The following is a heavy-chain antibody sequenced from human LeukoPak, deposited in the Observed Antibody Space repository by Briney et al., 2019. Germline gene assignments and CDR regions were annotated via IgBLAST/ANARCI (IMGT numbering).Heavy chain of an antibody. CDR1: GGSFSGYY. J-gene: IGHJ4*02. CDR3: ARAEGSCWYYFDY. D-gene: IGHD6-19*01. V-gene: IGHV4-34*01. CDR2: INHSGST. Sequence: SETLSLTCAVYGGSFSGYYWSWIRQPPGKGLEWIGEINHSGSTNYNPSLKSRVTISVDTSKNQFSLKLSSVTAADTAVYYCARAEGSCWYYFDYWGQGTLVTVSS.